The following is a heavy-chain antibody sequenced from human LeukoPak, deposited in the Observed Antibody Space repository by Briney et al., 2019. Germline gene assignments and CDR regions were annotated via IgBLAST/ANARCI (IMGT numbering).Heavy chain of an antibody. J-gene: IGHJ4*02. V-gene: IGHV3-64D*09. CDR1: GFTFSSYA. CDR3: VKDGYAFWSGYFDY. CDR2: ISSNGGRT. Sequence: PGGSLRLSCAASGFTFSSYAMSWVRQAPGKGLEWVSAISSNGGRTYYADSVKGRFTISRDNSKNTLYLQISSLRAEDTAVYYCVKDGYAFWSGYFDYWGQGTLVTVSS. D-gene: IGHD3-3*01.